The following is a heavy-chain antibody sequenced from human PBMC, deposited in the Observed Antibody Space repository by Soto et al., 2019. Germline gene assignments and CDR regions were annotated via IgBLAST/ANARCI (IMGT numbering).Heavy chain of an antibody. Sequence: TGGSLRLSCAASGFTFSSYGMHWVRQAPGKGLEWVAVIWYDGSNKYYADSVKGRFTISRDNSKNTLYLQMNSLRAEDTAVYYCARDRVYCSSTSCSALSIGVGHGAFDPWGQGTLVTVSS. D-gene: IGHD2-2*01. CDR2: IWYDGSNK. V-gene: IGHV3-33*01. J-gene: IGHJ5*02. CDR1: GFTFSSYG. CDR3: ARDRVYCSSTSCSALSIGVGHGAFDP.